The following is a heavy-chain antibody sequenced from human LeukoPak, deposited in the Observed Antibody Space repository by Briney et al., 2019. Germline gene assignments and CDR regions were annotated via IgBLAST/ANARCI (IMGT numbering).Heavy chain of an antibody. Sequence: GESLKISCKGSGYSFTSYWIGWVRQMPGKGLEWMGITYPGDSDTRYSPSFQGQVTISADKSISTAYLQWSSLKASDTAMYYCARQGRDYDILTGYYNGEDWFDPWGQGTLVTVSS. D-gene: IGHD3-9*01. CDR2: TYPGDSDT. J-gene: IGHJ5*02. CDR1: GYSFTSYW. CDR3: ARQGRDYDILTGYYNGEDWFDP. V-gene: IGHV5-51*01.